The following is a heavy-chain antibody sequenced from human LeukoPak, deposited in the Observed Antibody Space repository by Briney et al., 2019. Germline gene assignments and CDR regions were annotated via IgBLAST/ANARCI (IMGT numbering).Heavy chain of an antibody. J-gene: IGHJ4*02. V-gene: IGHV1-2*02. D-gene: IGHD3-22*01. CDR1: GYTFTGYY. Sequence: VPVKVSCKASGYTFTGYYMHWVRQAPGQGLEWMVWLNPNSGGTNYAQKFQGRVTMTRDTSISTAYMELSRLRSDDTAVYYCARAPIAYYDSSGYSRPFDYWGQGTLVTVSS. CDR2: LNPNSGGT. CDR3: ARAPIAYYDSSGYSRPFDY.